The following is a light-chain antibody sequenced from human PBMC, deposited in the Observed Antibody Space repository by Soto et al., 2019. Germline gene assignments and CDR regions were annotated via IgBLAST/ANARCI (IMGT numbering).Light chain of an antibody. CDR3: AAWDDNLNGPV. CDR2: SLN. V-gene: IGLV1-44*01. J-gene: IGLJ3*02. CDR1: SSNIGSNT. Sequence: QSVLTQPPSASGPPGQRVTISCSGSSSNIGSNTVNWYQQLPGTAPKLLIYSLNQRPSGVPDRFSDSKSGTSASLAISGLQSEDEADYYCAAWDDNLNGPVFGGGTKLTVL.